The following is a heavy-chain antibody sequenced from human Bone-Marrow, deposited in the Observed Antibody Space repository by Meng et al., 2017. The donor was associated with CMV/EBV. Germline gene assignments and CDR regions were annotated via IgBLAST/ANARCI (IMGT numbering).Heavy chain of an antibody. CDR1: GFTFSSYA. J-gene: IGHJ6*02. CDR2: INSDGSST. CDR3: ARARGMDV. V-gene: IGHV3-74*01. Sequence: GGSLRLSCAASGFTFSSYAMSWVRQAPGKGLEWVSRINSDGSSTSYADSVKGRFTISRDNAKNTLYLQMNSLRAEDTAVYYCARARGMDVWGQGTTVTVSS.